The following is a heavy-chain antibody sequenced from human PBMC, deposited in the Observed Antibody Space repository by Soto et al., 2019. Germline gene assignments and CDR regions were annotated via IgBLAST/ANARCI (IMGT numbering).Heavy chain of an antibody. CDR1: GDPISSSSSYY. V-gene: IGHV4-39*01. Sequence: SETVSLTCTVSGDPISSSSSYYGGWMRQPPGKGLEWIANMYYSGSKYYNPSLKSRVTISLETSENQFSLKLSSVTAPDTAVYYCVRINRVRILTKYMDLRDKGPTVLVSS. J-gene: IGHJ6*04. CDR2: MYYSGSK. D-gene: IGHD2-2*01. CDR3: VRINRVRILTKYMDL.